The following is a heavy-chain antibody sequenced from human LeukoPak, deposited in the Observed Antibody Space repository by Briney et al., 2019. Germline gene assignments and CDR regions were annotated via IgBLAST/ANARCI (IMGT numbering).Heavy chain of an antibody. J-gene: IGHJ3*01. CDR1: GFTFSSYS. CDR3: AKDSHSASGLEGDCFDL. D-gene: IGHD3-16*01. V-gene: IGHV3-9*03. Sequence: PGGSLRLSCAASGFTFSSYSMNWVRQAPGKGLEWVSGIGWNGLIVGYADSVKGRFSISRDNAKQSVYLHMDSLRTGDMALYYCAKDSHSASGLEGDCFDLWGRGTMVTVSS. CDR2: IGWNGLIV.